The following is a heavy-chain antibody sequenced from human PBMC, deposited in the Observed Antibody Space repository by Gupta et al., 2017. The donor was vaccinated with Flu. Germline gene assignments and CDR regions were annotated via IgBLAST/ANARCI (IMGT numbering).Heavy chain of an antibody. Sequence: QVQLPESGPGLVKPSETLSLTCTVSNYSITSGYYWGWIRLPPGKGLEWIASIYHSGNTYYNPSLKSRVTISVDTSKNQFSLKLSSVTAADTAIYYCARGGQWLGTWPYWGQGTLVTVSS. CDR1: NYSITSGYY. D-gene: IGHD6-19*01. V-gene: IGHV4-38-2*02. J-gene: IGHJ4*02. CDR3: ARGGQWLGTWPY. CDR2: IYHSGNT.